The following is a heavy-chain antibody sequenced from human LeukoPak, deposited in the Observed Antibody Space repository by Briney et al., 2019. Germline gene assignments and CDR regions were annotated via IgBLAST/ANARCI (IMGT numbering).Heavy chain of an antibody. CDR2: INPNSGGT. V-gene: IGHV1-2*02. J-gene: IGHJ4*02. CDR1: GYSFTGYY. CDR3: AGLSGYDPYYFDY. D-gene: IGHD5-12*01. Sequence: ASMKVSCTASGYSFTGYYMHRVRQAPGQGLEWMGCINPNSGGTDYAQKFQGRVTMTRDTSISTAYMALSRLTSDDTAVYYCAGLSGYDPYYFDYWGQGTLVAVSS.